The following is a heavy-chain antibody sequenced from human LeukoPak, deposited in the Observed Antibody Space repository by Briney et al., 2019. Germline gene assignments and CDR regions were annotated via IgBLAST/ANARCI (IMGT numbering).Heavy chain of an antibody. Sequence: SETLSLTCAVYGGSFSGYYWSWIRQPPGKGLEWIGEINHSGSTNYNPSLKSRVTISVDTSKNQFSLKLSSVTAADTAVYYCARGLATSGLGDYWGQGTLVTVSS. CDR3: ARGLATSGLGDY. CDR1: GGSFSGYY. J-gene: IGHJ4*02. CDR2: INHSGST. D-gene: IGHD5-24*01. V-gene: IGHV4-34*01.